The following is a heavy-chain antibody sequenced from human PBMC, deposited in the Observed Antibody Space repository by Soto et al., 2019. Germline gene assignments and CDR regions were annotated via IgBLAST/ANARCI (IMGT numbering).Heavy chain of an antibody. J-gene: IGHJ6*02. D-gene: IGHD1-1*01. CDR2: IIPIFGTA. CDR3: CLYNWNDGIFRGMDV. CDR1: GGTFSSYA. Sequence: QVQLVQSGAEVKKPGSSVKVSCKASGGTFSSYAISWVRQAPEQGLEWMGGIIPIFGTANYAQKFQGRVTITADESTSTAYMERSSLRSEDRAVYYCCLYNWNDGIFRGMDVWGQGTTVTVSS. V-gene: IGHV1-69*01.